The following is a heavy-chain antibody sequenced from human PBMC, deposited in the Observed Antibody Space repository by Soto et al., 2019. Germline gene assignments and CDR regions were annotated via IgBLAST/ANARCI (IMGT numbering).Heavy chain of an antibody. V-gene: IGHV3-30-3*01. J-gene: IGHJ3*02. CDR1: GFTFSSYA. Sequence: QVQLVESGGGVVQPGRSLRLSCAASGFTFSSYAMHWVRQAPGKGLEWVAVISYDGSNKYYADSVKGRFTISRDNSKNTMYLQMNSLRAEDTAVYYCARDRYYDSSGSSRSDAFDIWGQGTMVTVSS. D-gene: IGHD3-22*01. CDR3: ARDRYYDSSGSSRSDAFDI. CDR2: ISYDGSNK.